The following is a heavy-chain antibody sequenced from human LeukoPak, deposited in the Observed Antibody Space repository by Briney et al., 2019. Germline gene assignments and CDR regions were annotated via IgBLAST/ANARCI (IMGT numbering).Heavy chain of an antibody. CDR3: ARILRTPGDWYFDL. J-gene: IGHJ2*01. CDR2: MEQVGSEK. D-gene: IGHD1-14*01. Sequence: GGSLRLSCVGSGFSFGSYWMSWVRQAPGKGLEWVAYMEQVGSEKHFADSVRGRFTISRDNAENSLFLQLNSLRAEDTAVYFCARILRTPGDWYFDLWGPGTLVTVSS. CDR1: GFSFGSYW. V-gene: IGHV3-7*01.